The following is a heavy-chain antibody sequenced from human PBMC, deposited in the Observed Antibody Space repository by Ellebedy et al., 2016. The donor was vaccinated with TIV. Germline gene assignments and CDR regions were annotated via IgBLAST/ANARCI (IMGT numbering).Heavy chain of an antibody. J-gene: IGHJ5*02. V-gene: IGHV1-18*04. Sequence: AASVKVSCKASGYTFTSYGFSWVRQAPGQGLEWMGWISAYNGDTNYAPKLQGRVTMTTDTFTSTAYMELRSLRSDDTAVYYCARYCNSTTCSNWFDPWGQGTLVTVSS. CDR2: ISAYNGDT. CDR3: ARYCNSTTCSNWFDP. CDR1: GYTFTSYG. D-gene: IGHD2-2*01.